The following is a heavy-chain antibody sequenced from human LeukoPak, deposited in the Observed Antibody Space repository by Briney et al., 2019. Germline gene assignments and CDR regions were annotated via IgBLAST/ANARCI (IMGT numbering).Heavy chain of an antibody. CDR2: IDPDGSTT. J-gene: IGHJ6*02. D-gene: IGHD6-13*01. Sequence: GGSLRLSCAASGFTLSSYWMHWVRPAPGEGLVWVSRIDPDGSTTNHADSVKGRFTTSRDNAKNTLYLQMNSLRAEDTALYYCTRVQAGRAGLMDVWGRGTTVTVSS. V-gene: IGHV3-74*01. CDR1: GFTLSSYW. CDR3: TRVQAGRAGLMDV.